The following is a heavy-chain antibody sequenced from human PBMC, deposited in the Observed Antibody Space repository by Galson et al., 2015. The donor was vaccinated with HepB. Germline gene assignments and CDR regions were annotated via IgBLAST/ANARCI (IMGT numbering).Heavy chain of an antibody. J-gene: IGHJ4*02. V-gene: IGHV3-33*01. CDR3: ARGLTGSDS. D-gene: IGHD1-20*01. CDR2: IWYDGTNE. CDR1: GFTFSSYG. Sequence: SLRLSCAASGFTFSSYGMHWVRQAPGKGLEWVAIIWYDGTNEYYADSVKGRCTISRDNSKNTLYLQMNSLKAEDTAVYYCARGLTGSDSWGQGTLVTVSS.